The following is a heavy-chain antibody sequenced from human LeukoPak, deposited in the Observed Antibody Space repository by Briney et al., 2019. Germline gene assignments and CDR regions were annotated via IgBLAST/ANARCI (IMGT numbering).Heavy chain of an antibody. J-gene: IGHJ4*02. V-gene: IGHV3-53*05. CDR1: GFSVSSNY. CDR2: IYSGVST. CDR3: AKNRGNYGGNGPDY. Sequence: GGSLRLSCAASGFSVSSNYMNWVRQAPGKGLEWVSVIYSGVSTYYADSVKGRFTISRDNSKNTLYLQMNSLRAEDTAVFYCAKNRGNYGGNGPDYWGQGTLVTVSS. D-gene: IGHD4-23*01.